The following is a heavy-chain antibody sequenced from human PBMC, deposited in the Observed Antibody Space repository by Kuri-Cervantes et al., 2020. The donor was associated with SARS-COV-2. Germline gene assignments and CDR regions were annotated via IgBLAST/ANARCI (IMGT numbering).Heavy chain of an antibody. D-gene: IGHD5-24*01. CDR1: GFTFSTYG. CDR3: ARGTGLQFLDY. J-gene: IGHJ4*02. CDR2: ISYDGSNK. V-gene: IGHV3-30*19. Sequence: GGSLRLSCAASGFTFSTYGMHWVRQASGKGLEWVAVISYDGSNKYYADSVKGRFTISRDNSKNTLYLQMNSLRAEDTAVYYCARGTGLQFLDYWGQGTLVTVSS.